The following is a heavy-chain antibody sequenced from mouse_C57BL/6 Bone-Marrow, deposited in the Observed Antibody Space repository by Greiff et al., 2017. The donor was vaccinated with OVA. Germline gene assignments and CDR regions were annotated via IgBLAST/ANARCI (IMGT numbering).Heavy chain of an antibody. CDR3: ARGLRSFAY. J-gene: IGHJ3*01. V-gene: IGHV1-19*01. CDR2: INPYNGGT. D-gene: IGHD1-1*01. CDR1: GYTFTDYY. Sequence: EVKLQQSGPVLVKPGASVKMSCKASGYTFTDYYMNWVKQSHGKSLEWIGVINPYNGGTSYNQKFKGKATLTVDKSSSTAYMELNSLTSEDSAVYYCARGLRSFAYGGQGTLVTVSA.